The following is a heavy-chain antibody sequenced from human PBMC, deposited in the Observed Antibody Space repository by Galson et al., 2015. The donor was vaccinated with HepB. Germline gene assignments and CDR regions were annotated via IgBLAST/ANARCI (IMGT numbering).Heavy chain of an antibody. D-gene: IGHD6-19*01. Sequence: LSLTCAVYGGSFSGYYWSWIRQPPGKGLEWIGEINHGGSTNYNPSLKSRVTISVDTSKNQFSLKLSSVTAADTAVYYCAGTSGWYDRSSAYWGQGTLVTVSS. CDR1: GGSFSGYY. J-gene: IGHJ4*02. CDR3: AGTSGWYDRSSAY. V-gene: IGHV4-34*01. CDR2: INHGGST.